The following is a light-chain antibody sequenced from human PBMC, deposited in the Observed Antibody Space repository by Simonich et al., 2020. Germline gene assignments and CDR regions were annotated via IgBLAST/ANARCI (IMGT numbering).Light chain of an antibody. Sequence: SYELTQPSSVSVSPGQTARITCSGDVLAKKGARWFQQKPGQAPVLGIYKDSERPSGIPERFSGSSSGTTVTLTISGAQVEDEADYYCYSAADNNWVFGGGTKLTVL. CDR1: VLAKKG. CDR3: YSAADNNWV. J-gene: IGLJ3*02. CDR2: KDS. V-gene: IGLV3-27*01.